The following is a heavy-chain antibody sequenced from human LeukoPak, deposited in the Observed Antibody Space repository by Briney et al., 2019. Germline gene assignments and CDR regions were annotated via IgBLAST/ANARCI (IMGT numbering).Heavy chain of an antibody. D-gene: IGHD6-13*01. CDR3: ARGPAAAGNFDY. V-gene: IGHV1-8*02. CDR2: MNPNSGNT. Sequence: GASVKVSCKASGGTFSSYAISWVRQATGQGLEWMGWMNPNSGNTGYAQKFQGRVTMTRNTSISTAYMELSSLRSEDTAVYYCARGPAAAGNFDYWGQGTLVTVSS. J-gene: IGHJ4*02. CDR1: GGTFSSYA.